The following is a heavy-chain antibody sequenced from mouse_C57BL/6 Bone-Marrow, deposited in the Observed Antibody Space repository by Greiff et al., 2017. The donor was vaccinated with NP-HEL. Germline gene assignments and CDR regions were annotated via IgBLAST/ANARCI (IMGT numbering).Heavy chain of an antibody. CDR2: ISDGGSYT. V-gene: IGHV5-4*01. D-gene: IGHD2-5*01. CDR1: GFTFSSYA. Sequence: EVQLVESGGGLVKPGGSLKLSCAASGFTFSSYAMSWVRQTPEKRLEWVATISDGGSYTYYPDNVKGRFTISRDNAKNNLYLQMSHLKSEDTAMYYCARDEISSYSNYVRYFDVWGTGTTVTVSS. CDR3: ARDEISSYSNYVRYFDV. J-gene: IGHJ1*03.